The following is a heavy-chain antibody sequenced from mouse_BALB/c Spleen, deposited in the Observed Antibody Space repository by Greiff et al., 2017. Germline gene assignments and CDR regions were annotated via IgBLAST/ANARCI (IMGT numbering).Heavy chain of an antibody. CDR1: GFTFSSYA. CDR2: ISSGGST. CDR3: ARGNYRNYFDY. D-gene: IGHD2-14*01. V-gene: IGHV5-6-5*01. Sequence: EVQLVESGGGLVKPGGSLKLSCAASGFTFSSYAMSWVRQTPEKRLEWVASISSGGSTYYPDSVKGRFTISRDNARNILYLQMSSLRSEDTAMYYCARGNYRNYFDYWGQGTTLTVSS. J-gene: IGHJ2*01.